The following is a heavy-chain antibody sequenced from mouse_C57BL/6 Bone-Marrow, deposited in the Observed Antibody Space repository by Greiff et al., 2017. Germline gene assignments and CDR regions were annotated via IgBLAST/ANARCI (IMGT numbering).Heavy chain of an antibody. CDR1: GYSFTGYF. D-gene: IGHD1-1*01. J-gene: IGHJ1*03. CDR2: INPYNGDT. V-gene: IGHV1-20*01. CDR3: AKGCSSYGYFDV. Sequence: EVQLQQSGPELVKPGDSVKISCKASGYSFTGYFMNWVMQSPGKSLEWIGRINPYNGDTFYNQKFKGKATLTVDKSSSTAHMELRSLTSEDSAVYYCAKGCSSYGYFDVWGTGTTVTVSS.